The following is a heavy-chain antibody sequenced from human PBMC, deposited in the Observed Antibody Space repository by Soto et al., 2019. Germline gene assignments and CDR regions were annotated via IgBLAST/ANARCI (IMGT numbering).Heavy chain of an antibody. CDR1: GFTFSSYA. Sequence: EVQLLESGGGLVQPGGSLRLSCAASGFTFSSYAMSWVRQAPGKGLEWVSAISGSGGSTYYADSVKGRFTISRDNSKNTLYLQMNSLRAEDTALYYCAKDLRVDTAMVKAAAGTFGYWGQGTLVTVSS. J-gene: IGHJ4*02. D-gene: IGHD5-18*01. V-gene: IGHV3-23*01. CDR2: ISGSGGST. CDR3: AKDLRVDTAMVKAAAGTFGY.